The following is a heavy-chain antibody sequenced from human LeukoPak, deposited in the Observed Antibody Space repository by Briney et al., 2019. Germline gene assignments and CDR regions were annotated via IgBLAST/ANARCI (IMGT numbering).Heavy chain of an antibody. V-gene: IGHV3-7*03. CDR3: AKSRDDYTYVPIFDY. Sequence: GGSLRLSCAASGFTFSSYWMSWVRQAPGKGLEWVANIKQDGSEKYYVDSVKGRFTISRDNSKNTLYLQMNSLRAEDTAVYYCAKSRDDYTYVPIFDYWGHGTLVTVSS. CDR1: GFTFSSYW. J-gene: IGHJ4*01. D-gene: IGHD5-24*01. CDR2: IKQDGSEK.